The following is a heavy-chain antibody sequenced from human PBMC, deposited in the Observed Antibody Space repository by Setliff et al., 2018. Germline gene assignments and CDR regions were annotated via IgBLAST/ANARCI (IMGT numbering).Heavy chain of an antibody. CDR1: GFTFSTYG. J-gene: IGHJ4*02. CDR3: VRDTTSGWMLTN. D-gene: IGHD6-25*01. Sequence: GGSLRLSCAASGFTFSTYGLNWVRQAPGKGLEWISYLNNDGTTIYYADSVRGRYTISRDNARDSLYLQMNSLRAEDTAVYYCVRDTTSGWMLTNWGQGTLVTVSS. CDR2: LNNDGTTI. V-gene: IGHV3-48*04.